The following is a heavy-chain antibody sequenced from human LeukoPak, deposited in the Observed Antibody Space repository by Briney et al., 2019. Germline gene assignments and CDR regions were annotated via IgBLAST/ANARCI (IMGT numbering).Heavy chain of an antibody. Sequence: GGSLRLSCAASGFTFRSYSMNWVRQAPGKGLEWVSYISSSSSTIYYADSVKGRFTISRDNAKNSLYVQMNSLRAEDTAVYYCAIVGQISMIRGNWPRDWGQGTLVTVSS. CDR2: ISSSSSTI. J-gene: IGHJ4*02. D-gene: IGHD3-10*01. V-gene: IGHV3-48*01. CDR1: GFTFRSYS. CDR3: AIVGQISMIRGNWPRD.